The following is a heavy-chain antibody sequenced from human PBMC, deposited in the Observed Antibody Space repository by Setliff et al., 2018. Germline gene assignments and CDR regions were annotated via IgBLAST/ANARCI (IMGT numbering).Heavy chain of an antibody. J-gene: IGHJ4*02. D-gene: IGHD1-1*01. CDR3: ARVRNTQNGFFDY. CDR2: IYHSGGT. V-gene: IGHV4-39*07. Sequence: SETLSLTCSVSGGSTSNSDYYWGWIRQPPGKGLEWIGSIYHSGGTYYSPFLKSRVTISVDMSKSQFSLKLSSVTAADTAIYYCARVRNTQNGFFDYWSQGTLVTVSS. CDR1: GGSTSNSDYY.